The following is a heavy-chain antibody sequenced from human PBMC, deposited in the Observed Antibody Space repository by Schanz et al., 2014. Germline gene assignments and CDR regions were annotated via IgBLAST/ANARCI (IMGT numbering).Heavy chain of an antibody. CDR1: GFTFADYA. D-gene: IGHD3-3*01. Sequence: DVQLVESGGGLVQPGRSLRLSCAASGFTFADYAMHWVRQAPRKGLEWVSGISWNGAGIGYADSVKGRFTISRDNAKNSLYLQMNSVTAEDTALYYCAKDIRIRLFFQFDSWGQGTLVTVSS. CDR3: AKDIRIRLFFQFDS. V-gene: IGHV3-9*01. CDR2: ISWNGAGI. J-gene: IGHJ4*02.